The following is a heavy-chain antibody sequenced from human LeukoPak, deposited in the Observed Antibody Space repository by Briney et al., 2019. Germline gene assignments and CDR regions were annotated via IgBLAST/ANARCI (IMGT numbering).Heavy chain of an antibody. J-gene: IGHJ4*02. CDR2: IIPIFGTA. Sequence: GSSVKVSCKASGGTFSSYAISWVRQAPGHGLEWMGGIIPIFGTANYAQKFQGRVTITADESTSTAYMELSSLRSEDTAVYYCARCGSSSSCPGELSVDYWGQGTLVTVSS. CDR3: ARCGSSSSCPGELSVDY. CDR1: GGTFSSYA. D-gene: IGHD2-2*01. V-gene: IGHV1-69*01.